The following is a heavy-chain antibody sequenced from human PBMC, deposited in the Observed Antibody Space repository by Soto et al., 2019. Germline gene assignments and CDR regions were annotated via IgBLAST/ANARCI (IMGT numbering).Heavy chain of an antibody. CDR2: ISGSGGST. V-gene: IGHV3-23*01. CDR1: GFTFSSYA. Sequence: GVSLRLSCAAAGFTFSSYAMSWLRQAPGKRLEWVSAISGSGGSTYYADSVKGRFTISRDNSKNTLYLQMNSLRAEHTAVYYCAKSGLPPYPNDFDYWGQGTLVTVSS. J-gene: IGHJ4*02. D-gene: IGHD2-8*01. CDR3: AKSGLPPYPNDFDY.